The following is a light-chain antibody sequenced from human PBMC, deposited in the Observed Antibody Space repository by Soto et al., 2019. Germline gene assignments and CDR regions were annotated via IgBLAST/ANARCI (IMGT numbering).Light chain of an antibody. CDR3: QQYYDWPIT. V-gene: IGKV3-15*01. Sequence: IVMTPSPATLSVCPGERATLSCRASQSISNLLAWYQQKPGQAPRLLMYGASTRATGFPDRFSGSGSGTEFTLTISSLHSEDFAVYYCQQYYDWPITFGQGTRREIK. CDR2: GAS. J-gene: IGKJ5*01. CDR1: QSISNL.